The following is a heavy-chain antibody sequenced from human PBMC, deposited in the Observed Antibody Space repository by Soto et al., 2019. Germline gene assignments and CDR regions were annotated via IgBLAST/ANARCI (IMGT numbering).Heavy chain of an antibody. D-gene: IGHD3-10*01. CDR1: GYTFTSYG. CDR3: AGGITMVRGVTSRGWYFDL. J-gene: IGHJ2*01. V-gene: IGHV1-18*01. Sequence: QVQLVQSGAEVKKPGASVKVSCKASGYTFTSYGISWVRQAPGQGLEWMGWISAYNGNTNYAQKLQGRVTMTTDTSTSTAYMELRSLRSDDTAAYYCAGGITMVRGVTSRGWYFDLWGRGTLVTVSS. CDR2: ISAYNGNT.